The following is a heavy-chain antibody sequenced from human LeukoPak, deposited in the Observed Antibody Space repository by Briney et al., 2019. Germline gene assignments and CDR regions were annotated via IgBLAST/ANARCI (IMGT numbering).Heavy chain of an antibody. CDR1: GGSISSGNYY. CDR2: IYTSGTT. J-gene: IGHJ3*02. V-gene: IGHV4-61*02. Sequence: SETLSLTCTVSGGSISSGNYYYSWIRQPAGKGLEWLGRIYTSGTTNYNPSLKSRVTISVDTSKNQFSLKLSSVTAADTAVYYCARVKSGNRSFDIWGQGTMVTVSS. CDR3: ARVKSGNRSFDI. D-gene: IGHD5-12*01.